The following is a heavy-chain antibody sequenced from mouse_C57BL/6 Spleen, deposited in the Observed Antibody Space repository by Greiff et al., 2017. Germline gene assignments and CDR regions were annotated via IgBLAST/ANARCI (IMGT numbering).Heavy chain of an antibody. J-gene: IGHJ1*03. D-gene: IGHD2-1*01. CDR2: IDPSASYT. V-gene: IGHV1-69*01. Sequence: QVQLQQPGAELVMPGASVKLSCKASGYTFTSYWMHWVKQRPGQGLEWIGEIDPSASYTNYNQKFKGKSTLTVDKSSSTAYMQLSSLTSEDSAVYYCARNYGNSWYFDGWGTGTTVTVSS. CDR1: GYTFTSYW. CDR3: ARNYGNSWYFDG.